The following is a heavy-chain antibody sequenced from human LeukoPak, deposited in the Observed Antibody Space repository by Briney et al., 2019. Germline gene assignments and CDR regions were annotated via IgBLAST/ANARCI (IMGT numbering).Heavy chain of an antibody. V-gene: IGHV3-23*01. CDR3: AKSGYCSGGSCYFPFYYYYMDV. CDR2: ISGSGGST. J-gene: IGHJ6*03. D-gene: IGHD2-15*01. Sequence: PGGSLRLSCAASGFTFSSYAMSWVRQAPGKGLEWVSAISGSGGSTYYADSVKGRFTISRDNSKNTLYLQMNSLRAEDTAVYYCAKSGYCSGGSCYFPFYYYYMDVWGKGTTVTVSS. CDR1: GFTFSSYA.